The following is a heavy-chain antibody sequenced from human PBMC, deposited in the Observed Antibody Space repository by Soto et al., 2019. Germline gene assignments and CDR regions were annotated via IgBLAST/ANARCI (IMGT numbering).Heavy chain of an antibody. CDR1: GGSISSYY. CDR2: IFYSGST. J-gene: IGHJ5*01. CDR3: ASMTGDTVLSFDS. V-gene: IGHV4-59*01. D-gene: IGHD3-10*01. Sequence: QVQLQESGPGLVKPSETLSLTCTVSGGSISSYYWSWIRQPPGKGLEWIGFIFYSGSTSYNPSLKSRVTISIDTSEYQFALKLNSVTAADTAVYYCASMTGDTVLSFDSWGQGTLVAASS.